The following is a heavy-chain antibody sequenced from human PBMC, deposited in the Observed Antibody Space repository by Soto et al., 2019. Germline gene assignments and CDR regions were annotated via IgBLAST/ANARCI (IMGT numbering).Heavy chain of an antibody. D-gene: IGHD4-17*01. Sequence: GGSLRLSCAASGFTFSSYAMSWVHQAPGKGLEWVSTISGSGGTTYYADSVKGRFTISRDNSKNTLYLQMNTLRAEDTAVYYCAKDYYGDFDYWGLGTLVTVSS. V-gene: IGHV3-23*01. CDR2: ISGSGGTT. CDR3: AKDYYGDFDY. J-gene: IGHJ4*02. CDR1: GFTFSSYA.